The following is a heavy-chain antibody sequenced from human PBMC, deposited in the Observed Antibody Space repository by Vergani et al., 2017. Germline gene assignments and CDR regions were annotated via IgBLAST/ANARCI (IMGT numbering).Heavy chain of an antibody. J-gene: IGHJ6*02. Sequence: EVQLVESGGGLVQPGGSLRLSCAASGFTFSSYEMNWVRQAPGKGLEWVSYISSSGSTIYYADSVKGRFTISGDNAKNSLYLQMNSLRAEDTAVYYCAREGGSSENYYYYGMDVWGQGTTVTVSS. CDR1: GFTFSSYE. D-gene: IGHD6-13*01. V-gene: IGHV3-48*03. CDR2: ISSSGSTI. CDR3: AREGGSSENYYYYGMDV.